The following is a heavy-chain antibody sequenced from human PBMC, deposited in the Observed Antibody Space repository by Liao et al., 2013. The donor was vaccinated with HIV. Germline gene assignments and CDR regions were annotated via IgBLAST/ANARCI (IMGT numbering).Heavy chain of an antibody. D-gene: IGHD1-1*01. Sequence: QVQLQQWGAGLLKPSETLSLTCAVYGGSFSGYYWSWIRQPPGKGLEWIGEINHSGSTNYNPSLKSRVTMSVDTSKNQFSLKVSSVTAADTAIYYCARSELRDWYFDLWGRGTLVTVSS. V-gene: IGHV4-34*01. CDR1: GGSFSGYY. J-gene: IGHJ2*01. CDR3: ARSELRDWYFDL. CDR2: INHSGST.